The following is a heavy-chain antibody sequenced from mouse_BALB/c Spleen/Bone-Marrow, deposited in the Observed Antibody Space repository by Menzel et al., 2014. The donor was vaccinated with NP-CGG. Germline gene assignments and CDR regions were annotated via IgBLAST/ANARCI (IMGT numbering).Heavy chain of an antibody. CDR2: INYSGST. CDR1: GFSITSDYA. J-gene: IGHJ4*01. CDR3: ARESMDY. Sequence: EVQLQQSGPGLVKPSQSLSLTSTVTGFSITSDYAWNWIRQFPGNKLEWMGYINYSGSTTYNPSLKSRISITRDTSKNRFFLQLNSVTTEDTATYYCARESMDYWGQGTSVTVSS. V-gene: IGHV3-2*02.